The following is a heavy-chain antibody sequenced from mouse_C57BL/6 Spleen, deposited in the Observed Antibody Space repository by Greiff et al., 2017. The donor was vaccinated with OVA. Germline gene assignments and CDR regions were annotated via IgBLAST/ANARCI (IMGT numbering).Heavy chain of an antibody. CDR2: ISSGGSYT. J-gene: IGHJ1*03. CDR3: ARHGRNGSSYWYFDV. CDR1: GFTFSSYG. V-gene: IGHV5-6*01. Sequence: EVQVVESGGDLVKPGGSLKLSCAASGFTFSSYGMSWVRQTPDKRLEWVATISSGGSYTYYPDSVKGRFTISRDNAKNTLYLQMSSLKSEDTAMYYCARHGRNGSSYWYFDVWGTGTTVTVSS. D-gene: IGHD1-1*01.